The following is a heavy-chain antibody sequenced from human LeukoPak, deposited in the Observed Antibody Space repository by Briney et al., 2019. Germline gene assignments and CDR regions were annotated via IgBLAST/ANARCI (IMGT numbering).Heavy chain of an antibody. J-gene: IGHJ6*03. CDR3: ARIARDSNSTYYYYYYMDV. CDR2: IWYDGSNK. Sequence: GGSLRLSCAASGFTFSSYGMHWVRQAPGKGLEWVAVIWYDGSNKYYADSVKGRFTISRDNSKNTLYLQMNSLRAEDTAVYYCARIARDSNSTYYYYYYMDVWGKGTTVTVSS. CDR1: GFTFSSYG. D-gene: IGHD6-6*01. V-gene: IGHV3-33*01.